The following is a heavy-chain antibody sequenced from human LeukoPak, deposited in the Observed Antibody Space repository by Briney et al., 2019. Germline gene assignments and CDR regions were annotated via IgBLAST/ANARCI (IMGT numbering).Heavy chain of an antibody. CDR1: GFTFSSYG. CDR3: AKETYSDSSAYFDY. Sequence: GGSLRLSCAASGFTFSSYGMHWVRQAPGKGLEWVAVISYDGSNKYFADLVKGRFTISRDSSKNTLYLLLDSLRPDDTAVYYCAKETYSDSSAYFDYWGQGTLVTVSS. J-gene: IGHJ4*02. D-gene: IGHD3-22*01. V-gene: IGHV3-30*18. CDR2: ISYDGSNK.